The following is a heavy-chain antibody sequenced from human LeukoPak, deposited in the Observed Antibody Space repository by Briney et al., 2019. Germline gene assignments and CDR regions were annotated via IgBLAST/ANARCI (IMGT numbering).Heavy chain of an antibody. Sequence: ASVKVSCKASGYTFTDYYMHGVRPAPGQGRERMGWINTHSGATNYAQKFQGRVTMTRDTSISTAYMDLSRLRSDDTAMYYCARVRLGYYDTSGYGHYDYWGQGTLVTVSS. V-gene: IGHV1-2*02. CDR3: ARVRLGYYDTSGYGHYDY. J-gene: IGHJ4*02. CDR2: INTHSGAT. CDR1: GYTFTDYY. D-gene: IGHD3-22*01.